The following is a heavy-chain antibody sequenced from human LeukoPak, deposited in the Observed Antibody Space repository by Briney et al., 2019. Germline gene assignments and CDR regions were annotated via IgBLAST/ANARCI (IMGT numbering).Heavy chain of an antibody. CDR1: GFTFNIYA. D-gene: IGHD3-22*01. CDR2: ITSDGAGT. V-gene: IGHV3-23*01. Sequence: SGRSLRLSCAASGFTFNIYAMSWVRQAPGKGLEWVSSITSDGAGTFYADSVNDRFTISRDNSKNTLYLQMSRLRAEDTAVYYCAKDRPNYHESNGHYYRPNGDYWGQGTLVAVSS. J-gene: IGHJ4*02. CDR3: AKDRPNYHESNGHYYRPNGDY.